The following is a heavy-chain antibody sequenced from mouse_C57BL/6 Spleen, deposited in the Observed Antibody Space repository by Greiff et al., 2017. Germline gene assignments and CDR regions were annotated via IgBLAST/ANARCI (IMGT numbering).Heavy chain of an antibody. CDR3: ARGEELGEGY. CDR1: GYAFSSSW. Sequence: QVQLQQSGPELVKPGASVKISCKASGYAFSSSWMNWVKQRPGKGLEWIGRIYPGDGDTNYNGKFKGKATLTADKSSSTAYMQLSSLTSEDSAVYFCARGEELGEGYWGQGTTLTVSS. D-gene: IGHD4-1*01. J-gene: IGHJ2*01. V-gene: IGHV1-82*01. CDR2: IYPGDGDT.